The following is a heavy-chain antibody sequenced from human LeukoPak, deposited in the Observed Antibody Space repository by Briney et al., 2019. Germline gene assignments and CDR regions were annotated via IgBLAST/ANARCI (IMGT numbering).Heavy chain of an antibody. Sequence: GGSLRLSCAASGFTFSSYAMSLVRQAPGKGLEWVSAISGSGENTNYADSVKGRFTMSRDNSRNMLYLQMNSLRDEDTAKYYCAKTVSGSYSYQGGDYWGQGTLVTVSS. CDR2: ISGSGENT. J-gene: IGHJ4*02. CDR3: AKTVSGSYSYQGGDY. CDR1: GFTFSSYA. D-gene: IGHD3-16*02. V-gene: IGHV3-23*01.